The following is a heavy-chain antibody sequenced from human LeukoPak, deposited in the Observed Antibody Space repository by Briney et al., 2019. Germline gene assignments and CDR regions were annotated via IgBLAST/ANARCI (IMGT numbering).Heavy chain of an antibody. Sequence: ASVKVSCKASGYTFTSYGISWVRQAPGQGLEWMGWISAYNGNTNYAQKLQGRVTMTTDTSTSTAYMELRSLRSDDTAVYYCARHGEGVWLPNYNWFDPWGQGTLVTVSS. CDR2: ISAYNGNT. V-gene: IGHV1-18*01. D-gene: IGHD3-10*01. J-gene: IGHJ5*02. CDR3: ARHGEGVWLPNYNWFDP. CDR1: GYTFTSYG.